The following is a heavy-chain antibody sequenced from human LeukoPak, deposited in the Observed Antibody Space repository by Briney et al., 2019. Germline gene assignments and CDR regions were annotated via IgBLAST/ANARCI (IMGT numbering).Heavy chain of an antibody. CDR2: ISDNGDST. V-gene: IGHV3-23*01. J-gene: IGHJ4*02. Sequence: PGGSLRLSCEASSFSFSDYAMTWVRQAPGKGLEWVSVISDNGDSTHYADSVKGRFTISRDNLRNRLYLQMDDLRAEDTGLYFCVKDGAQPGYYFDSWGQGTLVTVSS. CDR1: SFSFSDYA. D-gene: IGHD1-26*01. CDR3: VKDGAQPGYYFDS.